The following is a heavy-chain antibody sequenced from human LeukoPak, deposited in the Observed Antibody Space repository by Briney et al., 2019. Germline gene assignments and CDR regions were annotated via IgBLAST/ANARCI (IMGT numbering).Heavy chain of an antibody. Sequence: PGGSLRLSCAASGFGFSSYGMHWVRQAPGKGLEWVAVISYDGSKIYYADSVKGRFTISRDNSKNTLYLQMNSLRAEDTAVYYCARWGLYGGNSNFDYWGQGTLVTVSS. CDR1: GFGFSSYG. V-gene: IGHV3-30*03. CDR2: ISYDGSKI. J-gene: IGHJ4*02. CDR3: ARWGLYGGNSNFDY. D-gene: IGHD4-23*01.